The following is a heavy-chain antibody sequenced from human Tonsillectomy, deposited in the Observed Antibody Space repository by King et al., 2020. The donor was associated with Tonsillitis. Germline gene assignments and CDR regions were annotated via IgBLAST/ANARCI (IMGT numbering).Heavy chain of an antibody. CDR3: AREGARSDYDPRYYYYYGMDV. J-gene: IGHJ6*02. V-gene: IGHV3-33*01. Sequence: VQLVESGGGVVQPGRSLRLSCAASGFTFSSYGMHWVRQAPGKGLEWVAVIWYDGSNKYYADSVKGRFTISRDNSKNTLYLQMNSLRAEDTAVYYCAREGARSDYDPRYYYYYGMDVWGQGTTVTVSS. D-gene: IGHD5-12*01. CDR1: GFTFSSYG. CDR2: IWYDGSNK.